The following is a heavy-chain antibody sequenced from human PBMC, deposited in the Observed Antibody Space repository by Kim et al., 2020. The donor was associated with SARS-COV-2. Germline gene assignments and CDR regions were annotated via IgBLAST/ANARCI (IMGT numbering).Heavy chain of an antibody. CDR1: GYTFTGHY. CDR3: AREGISQGFEI. D-gene: IGHD6-13*01. CDR2: INPNSGST. V-gene: IGHV1-2*02. J-gene: IGHJ3*02. Sequence: ASVKVSCKASGYTFTGHYMHWVRQAPGQGLEWMGWINPNSGSTNYAQKFQGRGTMTRGTSISTAYMELSRLRSDDTAGEYCAREGISQGFEIWGRGTVGT.